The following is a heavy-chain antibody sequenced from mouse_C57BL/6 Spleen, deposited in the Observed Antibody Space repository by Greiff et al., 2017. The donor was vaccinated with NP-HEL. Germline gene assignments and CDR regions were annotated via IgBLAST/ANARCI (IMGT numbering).Heavy chain of an antibody. D-gene: IGHD2-5*01. Sequence: QVQLKESGAELVKPGASVKMSCKASGYTFTTYPIEWMKQNHGKSLEWIGNFHPYNDDTKYNEKFKGKATLTVETSSSTVYLELSRLTSDDSAVYYCAIYSNYGWFAYWGQGTLVTVSA. CDR2: FHPYNDDT. V-gene: IGHV1-47*01. J-gene: IGHJ3*01. CDR3: AIYSNYGWFAY. CDR1: GYTFTTYP.